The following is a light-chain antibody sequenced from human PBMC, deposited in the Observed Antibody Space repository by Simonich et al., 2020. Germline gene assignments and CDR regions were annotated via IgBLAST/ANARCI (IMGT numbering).Light chain of an antibody. J-gene: IGLJ2*01. V-gene: IGLV1-44*01. CDR3: AAWDDSLNGVV. CDR1: RSNIGSNT. Sequence: QSVLTQPPSASGTPGQRVTISCSGSRSNIGSNTVNWYQQLPGTAPKLLIYRNNQRPSGVPDRFSGSTSGTSASLAISGLQSEDEADYYCAAWDDSLNGVVFGGGTKLTVL. CDR2: RNN.